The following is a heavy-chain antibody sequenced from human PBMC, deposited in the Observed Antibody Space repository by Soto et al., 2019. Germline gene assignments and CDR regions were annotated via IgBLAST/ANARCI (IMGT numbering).Heavy chain of an antibody. Sequence: ASVKVSCKVSGYTLTELSMHWVRQAPGKGLEWMGGFDPEDGETIYALKFQGRVTMTEDTSTDTAYMELSSLRSEDTAVNYCATWGFRHYYDMDVWGKGTTVTVSS. D-gene: IGHD7-27*01. J-gene: IGHJ6*03. CDR2: FDPEDGET. CDR1: GYTLTELS. CDR3: ATWGFRHYYDMDV. V-gene: IGHV1-24*01.